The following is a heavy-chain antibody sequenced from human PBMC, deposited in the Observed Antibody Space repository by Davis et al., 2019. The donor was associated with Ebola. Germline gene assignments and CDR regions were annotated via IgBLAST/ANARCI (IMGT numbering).Heavy chain of an antibody. CDR2: ISAGSTYI. J-gene: IGHJ4*02. CDR3: ARDRVVITHYLDY. D-gene: IGHD3-22*01. Sequence: GESLKISCAASGFTFSPYWMHWVRQAPGKGLEWLSSISAGSTYIYYADSVKGRFTISRDNARNSLFLQMNSLRAEDTAVYYCARDRVVITHYLDYWGQGTLVTVPS. CDR1: GFTFSPYW. V-gene: IGHV3-21*01.